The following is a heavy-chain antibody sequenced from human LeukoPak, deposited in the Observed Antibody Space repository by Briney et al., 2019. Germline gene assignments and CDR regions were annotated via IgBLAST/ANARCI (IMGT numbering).Heavy chain of an antibody. CDR3: AKAPIYLVVGGYTTY. CDR1: GYTFTGYY. CDR2: INPNSGGT. Sequence: ASVKVSCKASGYTFTGYYMHWVRQAPGQGLEWMGWINPNSGGTNYAQKFQGRVTMTRDTSISTAYMELSRLRSDDTAVYSCAKAPIYLVVGGYTTYWARGTLSTVSS. V-gene: IGHV1-2*02. D-gene: IGHD3-16*02. J-gene: IGHJ4*02.